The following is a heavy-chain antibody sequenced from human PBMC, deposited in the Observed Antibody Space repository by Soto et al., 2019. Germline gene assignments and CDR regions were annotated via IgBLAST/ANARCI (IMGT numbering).Heavy chain of an antibody. CDR2: ISWNSGSI. V-gene: IGHV3-9*01. CDR3: AKDRGGYDFLSAFDI. D-gene: IGHD5-12*01. CDR1: GFTFDDYA. Sequence: GGSLRLSCAASGFTFDDYAMHWVRQAPGKGLEWVSGISWNSGSIGYADSVKGRFTISRDNAKNSLYLQMNSLRAEDTALYYCAKDRGGYDFLSAFDIWGQGTMVTVSS. J-gene: IGHJ3*02.